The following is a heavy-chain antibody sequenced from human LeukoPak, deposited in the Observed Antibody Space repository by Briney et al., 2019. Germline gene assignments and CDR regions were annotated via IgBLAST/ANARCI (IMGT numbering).Heavy chain of an antibody. V-gene: IGHV3-53*01. CDR2: VYPDGGT. CDR3: ARTNPVYGDYDY. Sequence: GGSLRLSCAVSGFTLTDNYMSWVRQAPGKGLQWVSVVYPDGGTYYADSVKGRFNISRDNSRNTLLLQLNSLRADDTAVYYCARTNPVYGDYDYWGQGTLVTVSS. CDR1: GFTLTDNY. J-gene: IGHJ4*02. D-gene: IGHD4-17*01.